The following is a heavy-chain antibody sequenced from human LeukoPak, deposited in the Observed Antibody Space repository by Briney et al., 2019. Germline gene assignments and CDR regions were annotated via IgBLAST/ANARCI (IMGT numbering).Heavy chain of an antibody. CDR1: GFTVSSNY. V-gene: IGHV3-53*01. CDR3: ARGEED. CDR2: IYSSGGT. J-gene: IGHJ4*02. Sequence: GGSLRLSCAASGFTVSSNYMSWVRQAPGKGLEWVSIIYSSGGTDYAASVKRRLTISRDSSKNTLYLQMNSLRAEDTAVYYCARGEEDWGQGTLVTVSS.